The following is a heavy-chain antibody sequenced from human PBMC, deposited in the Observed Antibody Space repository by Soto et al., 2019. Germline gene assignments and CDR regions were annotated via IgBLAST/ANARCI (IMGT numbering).Heavy chain of an antibody. J-gene: IGHJ6*02. V-gene: IGHV3-23*01. D-gene: IGHD4-17*01. CDR3: AKSCDYGFVYGMDV. CDR2: ISGSGGST. CDR1: GFTFSSYA. Sequence: PGGSLRLSCAASGFTFSSYAMSWVRQAPGKGLEWVSAISGSGGSTYYADSVKGRFTISRDNSKNTLYLQMNSLRAEDTAVYYCAKSCDYGFVYGMDVWGQGTTVTVSS.